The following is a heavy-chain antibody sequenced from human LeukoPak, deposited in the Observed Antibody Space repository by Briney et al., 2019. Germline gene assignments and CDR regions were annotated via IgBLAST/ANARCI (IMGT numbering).Heavy chain of an antibody. D-gene: IGHD2-2*01. Sequence: GGSLRLSCAASGFTFDDYAMHWVRQAPGKGLEWASGIGWNSGSIGYADSVKGRFTISRDNAKNSLYLQMNGLRAEDTALYYCAKDGGYDQASDAFDIWGQGTMVTVSS. J-gene: IGHJ3*02. CDR2: IGWNSGSI. CDR3: AKDGGYDQASDAFDI. CDR1: GFTFDDYA. V-gene: IGHV3-9*01.